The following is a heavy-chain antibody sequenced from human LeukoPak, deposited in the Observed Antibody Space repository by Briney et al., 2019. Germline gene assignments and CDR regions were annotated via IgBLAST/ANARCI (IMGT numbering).Heavy chain of an antibody. J-gene: IGHJ4*02. Sequence: PGGSLRLSCGASGFTFSSYGMHWVRQAPGKGLEWVAVIWYDGSNKYYADSVKGRFTITRDNSKNTLYLQMNSLRAEDTAVYYCASSSGWSFDDAYWGQGTLVTVSS. CDR2: IWYDGSNK. CDR1: GFTFSSYG. V-gene: IGHV3-33*01. D-gene: IGHD6-19*01. CDR3: ASSSGWSFDDAY.